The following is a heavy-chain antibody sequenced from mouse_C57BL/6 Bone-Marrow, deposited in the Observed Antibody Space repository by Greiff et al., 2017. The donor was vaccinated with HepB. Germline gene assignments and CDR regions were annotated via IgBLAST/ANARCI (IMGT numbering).Heavy chain of an antibody. V-gene: IGHV5-16*01. D-gene: IGHD1-1*02. J-gene: IGHJ1*03. CDR1: GFTFSDYY. CDR2: INYDGSST. Sequence: EVQLVESEGGLVQPGRSMKLSCTASGFTFSDYYMAWVRQVPEKGLEWVANINYDGSSTYYLDSLKSRFIISRDNAKNILYLQMSSLKSEDTATYYCARLWGYFDVWGTGTTVTVSS. CDR3: ARLWGYFDV.